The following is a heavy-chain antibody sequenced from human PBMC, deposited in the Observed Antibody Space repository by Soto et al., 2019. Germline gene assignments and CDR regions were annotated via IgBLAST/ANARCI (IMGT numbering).Heavy chain of an antibody. CDR2: IYYSGST. J-gene: IGHJ3*02. CDR1: GGSISSGDYY. V-gene: IGHV4-30-4*01. Sequence: QVQLQESGPGLVKPSQTLSLTCTVSGGSISSGDYYWSWIRQPPGKGLEWIGYIYYSGSTYYNPSLKIRVTISVDTSKNQFSLKLSSVTAADTAVYYCASNYYGSGSYYNPAFDIWGQGTMVTVSS. CDR3: ASNYYGSGSYYNPAFDI. D-gene: IGHD3-10*01.